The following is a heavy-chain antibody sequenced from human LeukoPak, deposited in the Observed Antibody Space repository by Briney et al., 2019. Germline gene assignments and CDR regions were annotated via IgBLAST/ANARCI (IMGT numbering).Heavy chain of an antibody. J-gene: IGHJ4*02. CDR2: ISGSGGGT. V-gene: IGHV3-23*01. CDR1: GFTFSSYA. CDR3: AKDLDIAVAGD. D-gene: IGHD6-19*01. Sequence: GGSLRLSCAASGFTFSSYAMSWVRQAPGKGLEWVSGISGSGGGTYYADSVKGRFAISRDNSKNTLSLQMNSLRAEDTAVYYCAKDLDIAVAGDWGQGTLVTVSS.